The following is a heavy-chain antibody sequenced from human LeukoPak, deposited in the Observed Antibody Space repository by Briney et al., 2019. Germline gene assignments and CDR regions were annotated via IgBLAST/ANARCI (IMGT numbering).Heavy chain of an antibody. V-gene: IGHV3-66*01. Sequence: AGGSLRLSCAASGFTFSSYSMNWVRQAPGKGLEWVSVIYSGGSTYYADSVKGRFTISRDNSKNTLHLQMNSLRAEDTAVYYCASDLFSWGQRNLVTVSS. CDR2: IYSGGST. CDR3: ASDLFS. J-gene: IGHJ5*02. D-gene: IGHD2/OR15-2a*01. CDR1: GFTFSSYS.